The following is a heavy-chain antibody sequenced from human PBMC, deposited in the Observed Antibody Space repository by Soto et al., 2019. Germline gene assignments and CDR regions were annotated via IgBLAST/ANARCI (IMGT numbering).Heavy chain of an antibody. CDR3: TKDRVPDGIYSFDD. V-gene: IGHV3-30*02. CDR1: GFTFSSYG. J-gene: IGHJ4*02. Sequence: PGGSLRLSCAASGFTFSSYGMHWVRQAPGKGLEWVANISPDGSRYSYADSVNGRFTIFKDKSMNTVYLQMNSLTVEDAAVYYCTKDRVPDGIYSFDDWGQGALVTVSS. D-gene: IGHD2-15*01. CDR2: ISPDGSRY.